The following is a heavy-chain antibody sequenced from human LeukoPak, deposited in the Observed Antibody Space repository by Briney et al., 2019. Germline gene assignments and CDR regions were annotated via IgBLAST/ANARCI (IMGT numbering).Heavy chain of an antibody. CDR3: ARRHDLYYGDPYYFDY. J-gene: IGHJ4*02. CDR1: GSSFTSYW. V-gene: IGHV5-51*01. CDR2: IYPGDSDT. D-gene: IGHD4-17*01. Sequence: GASLQISCKGSGSSFTSYWIGWVRQLPGKGLEWMGIIYPGDSDTRYSPSFQGQVTISADKSISTAYLQWSSLKASDTAMYYCARRHDLYYGDPYYFDYWGQGTLVTVSS.